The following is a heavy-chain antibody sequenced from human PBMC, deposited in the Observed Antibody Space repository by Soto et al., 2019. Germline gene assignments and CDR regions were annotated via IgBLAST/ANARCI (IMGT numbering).Heavy chain of an antibody. Sequence: SGGSLRLSCAASGFTFSSYAMSWVRQAPGKGLEWVSAISGSGGSTYYADSVKGRFTISRDNSKNTLYLQMNSLRAEDTAVYYCAKMVPGYSSSWYRFVFDYWGQGTLVTVSS. CDR2: ISGSGGST. CDR3: AKMVPGYSSSWYRFVFDY. V-gene: IGHV3-23*01. J-gene: IGHJ4*02. D-gene: IGHD6-13*01. CDR1: GFTFSSYA.